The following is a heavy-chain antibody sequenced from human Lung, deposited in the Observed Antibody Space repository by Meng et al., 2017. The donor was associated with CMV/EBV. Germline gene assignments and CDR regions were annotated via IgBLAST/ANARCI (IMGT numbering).Heavy chain of an antibody. V-gene: IGHV3-48*04. CDR3: ARGAGGSGEYPDY. CDR2: ISSGSSTI. Sequence: GGSLRLSCVVSGFSFSSYSMNWVRQAPGKGLEWVSYISSGSSTIYYADSVKGRFTISRDNAKNSLYLQMNSLRAEDTAVYYCARGAGGSGEYPDYWGQGTLVTVSS. D-gene: IGHD2-15*01. J-gene: IGHJ4*02. CDR1: GFSFSSYS.